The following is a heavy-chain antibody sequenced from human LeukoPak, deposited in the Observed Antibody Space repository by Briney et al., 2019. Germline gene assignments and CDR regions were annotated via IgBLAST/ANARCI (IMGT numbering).Heavy chain of an antibody. J-gene: IGHJ6*02. Sequence: SETLSLTCTVSGGSISSYYWSWIRQPPGKGLEWIGYIYYSGSTNYNPSLKSRVTISVDTSKNQFSLKLSSVTAADAAVYYWARHSSVAAYYYGMDVWGQGTTVTVSS. D-gene: IGHD6-19*01. CDR3: ARHSSVAAYYYGMDV. V-gene: IGHV4-59*08. CDR2: IYYSGST. CDR1: GGSISSYY.